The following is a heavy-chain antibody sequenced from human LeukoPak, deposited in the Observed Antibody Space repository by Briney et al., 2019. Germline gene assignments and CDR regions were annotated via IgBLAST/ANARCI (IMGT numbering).Heavy chain of an antibody. CDR1: GYTFTSYD. J-gene: IGHJ6*02. CDR3: ARSCPIGIWFGELYYGMDV. Sequence: ASVKVSCKASGYTFTSYDINWVRQATGQGLEWMGWMNPNSGNTGYAQKFQGRVTMTRNTSISTAYMELSSLRSEDRAVYYCARSCPIGIWFGELYYGMDVWGQGTTVTVSS. D-gene: IGHD3-10*01. V-gene: IGHV1-8*01. CDR2: MNPNSGNT.